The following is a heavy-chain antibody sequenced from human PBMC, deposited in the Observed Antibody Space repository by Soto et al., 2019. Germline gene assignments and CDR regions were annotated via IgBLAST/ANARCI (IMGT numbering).Heavy chain of an antibody. J-gene: IGHJ4*02. D-gene: IGHD6-19*01. CDR2: ISYGATYK. Sequence: QVQLVESGGGVVQPGRSLTVSCAASGFTFNTYTIHWVRQAPGKGLEWVAVISYGATYKYYADSVKGRFTISRDDSKNTRPLQMNTLTVGDTAVYYCARARSSGWHSLDLRGQGTLVTVSS. CDR3: ARARSSGWHSLDL. CDR1: GFTFNTYT. V-gene: IGHV3-30-3*01.